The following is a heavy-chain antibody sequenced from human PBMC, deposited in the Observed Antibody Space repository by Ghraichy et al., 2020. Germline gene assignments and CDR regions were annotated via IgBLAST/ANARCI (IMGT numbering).Heavy chain of an antibody. Sequence: SETLSLTCAVYGGSFSGYYWSWIRQPPGKGLEWIGEINHSGSTNYNPSLKSRVTISVDTSKNQFSLKLSSVTAADTAVYYCARGQAPYYGSGSYYYWGQGTLVTVSS. CDR2: INHSGST. D-gene: IGHD3-10*01. CDR3: ARGQAPYYGSGSYYY. V-gene: IGHV4-34*01. CDR1: GGSFSGYY. J-gene: IGHJ4*02.